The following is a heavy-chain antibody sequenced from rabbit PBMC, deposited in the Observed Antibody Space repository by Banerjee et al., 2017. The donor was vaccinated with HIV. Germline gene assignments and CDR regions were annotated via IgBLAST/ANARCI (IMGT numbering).Heavy chain of an antibody. CDR1: AFSFSNKYV. J-gene: IGHJ4*01. CDR3: ARTGSSYYIGFNL. D-gene: IGHD8-1*01. V-gene: IGHV1S45*01. CDR2: IYTGSSGST. Sequence: QEQLEESGGDLVKPEGSLTLTCTASAFSFSNKYVMCWVRQAPGKGLEWIACIYTGSSGSTYYASWAKGRFTISKTSSTTVTLQMTSLTVADTATYFCARTGSSYYIGFNLWGQGTLVTVS.